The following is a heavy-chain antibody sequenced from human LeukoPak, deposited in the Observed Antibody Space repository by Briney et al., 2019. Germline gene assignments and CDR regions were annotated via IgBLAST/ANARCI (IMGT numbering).Heavy chain of an antibody. CDR3: ANDYRSGSFHDF. D-gene: IGHD3-10*01. J-gene: IGHJ4*02. Sequence: PGGSLRLSCAASGFTFSSFWMHWVRQAPGKGLVWVSHINPDGSTISYADSVKGRFTISRDNAKNTLYLQMNTLRAEDTAVYYCANDYRSGSFHDFWGQGTLVTVSS. V-gene: IGHV3-74*01. CDR1: GFTFSSFW. CDR2: INPDGSTI.